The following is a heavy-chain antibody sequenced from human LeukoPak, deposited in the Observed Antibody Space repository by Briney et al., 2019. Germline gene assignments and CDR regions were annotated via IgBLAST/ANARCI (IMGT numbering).Heavy chain of an antibody. CDR3: AGTYYYDSSGYSDY. CDR2: ISSSGSTI. Sequence: SGGSLRLSCGASGFSFSSYAMSWFRQAPGKGLEWVSYISSSGSTIYYADSVKGRFTISRDNAKNSLYLQMNSLRAEDTAVYYCAGTYYYDSSGYSDYWGQGTLVTVSS. CDR1: GFSFSSYA. D-gene: IGHD3-22*01. J-gene: IGHJ4*02. V-gene: IGHV3-48*03.